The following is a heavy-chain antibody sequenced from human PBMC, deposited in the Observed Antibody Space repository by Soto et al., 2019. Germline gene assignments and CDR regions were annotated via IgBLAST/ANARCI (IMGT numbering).Heavy chain of an antibody. D-gene: IGHD3-22*01. CDR3: ATVIKYYYDSSGYYRYFQH. CDR1: GYTLTELS. V-gene: IGHV1-24*01. Sequence: ASVKVSCKVSGYTLTELSMHWVRQAPGKGLEWMGGFDPEDGETIYAQKFQGRVTMTEDTSTDTAYMELSSLRSEDTAVYYCATVIKYYYDSSGYYRYFQHWGQGTLVTVSS. CDR2: FDPEDGET. J-gene: IGHJ1*01.